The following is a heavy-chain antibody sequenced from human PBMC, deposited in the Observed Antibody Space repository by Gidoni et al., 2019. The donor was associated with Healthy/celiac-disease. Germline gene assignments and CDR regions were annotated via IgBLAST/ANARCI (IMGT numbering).Heavy chain of an antibody. CDR1: TFSSYA. J-gene: IGHJ4*02. Sequence: TFSSYAISWVRQAPGQGLEWMGRIIPILGIANYAQKFQGRVTITADKSTSTAYMELSSLRSEDTAVYYCARDGGVDYYDSSGLPDYWGQGTLVTVSS. CDR3: ARDGGVDYYDSSGLPDY. D-gene: IGHD3-22*01. CDR2: IIPILGIA. V-gene: IGHV1-69*04.